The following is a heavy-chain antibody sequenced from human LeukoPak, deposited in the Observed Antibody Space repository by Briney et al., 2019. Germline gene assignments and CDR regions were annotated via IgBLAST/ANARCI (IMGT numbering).Heavy chain of an antibody. CDR1: GFTFRGFA. CDR3: AKSHSVEQRGYFDY. J-gene: IGHJ4*02. V-gene: IGHV3-23*01. CDR2: VSDRGGST. D-gene: IGHD1/OR15-1a*01. Sequence: PGGSLRLSCAASGFTFRGFAMTWVRQAPGKGLDWVAPVSDRGGSTYYADAVKGRFTISRDNSKDTLYAQMSSLRAEDADVYYCAKSHSVEQRGYFDYWGQGTLVTVSS.